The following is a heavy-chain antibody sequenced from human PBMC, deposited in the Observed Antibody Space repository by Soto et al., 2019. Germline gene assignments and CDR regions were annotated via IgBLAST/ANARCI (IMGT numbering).Heavy chain of an antibody. CDR2: IIPIFGTA. D-gene: IGHD3-9*01. Sequence: ASVEVSCKASGGTFSSYAISWVRRAPGQGLEWMGGIIPIFGTANYAQKFQGRVTITADESTSTAYMELSSVTAADTAVYYCARVSENYDILTGYYDYWGQGTLVTVSS. J-gene: IGHJ4*02. V-gene: IGHV1-69*13. CDR3: ARVSENYDILTGYYDY. CDR1: GGTFSSYA.